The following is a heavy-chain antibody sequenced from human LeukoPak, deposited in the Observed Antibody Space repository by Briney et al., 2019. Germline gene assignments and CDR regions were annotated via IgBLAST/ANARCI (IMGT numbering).Heavy chain of an antibody. V-gene: IGHV1-46*01. CDR2: INPSGGST. CDR3: ARDHYDFWSGYHQTRYYYYYMDV. CDR1: GYTFTSYY. Sequence: ASVKVSCKASGYTFTSYYMHWVRQAPGQGLEWMGIINPSGGSTSYAQKFQGRVTMTRDTSTSTVYMELSSLRSEDTAVYYCARDHYDFWSGYHQTRYYYYYMDVWGKGTTVTVSS. J-gene: IGHJ6*03. D-gene: IGHD3-3*01.